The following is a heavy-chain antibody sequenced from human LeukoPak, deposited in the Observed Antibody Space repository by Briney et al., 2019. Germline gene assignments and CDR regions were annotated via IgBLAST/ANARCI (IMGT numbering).Heavy chain of an antibody. CDR2: ISSSSSTI. CDR1: GFTFSSYS. CDR3: ARVLHKRNYDSSVYYGY. D-gene: IGHD3-22*01. V-gene: IGHV3-48*01. Sequence: TGGSLRLSCAASGFTFSSYSMNWVRQAPGKGLEWVSYISSSSSTIYYADSVTGRFTISRDNAKNSLYLQMNSLRAEDTAVYYCARVLHKRNYDSSVYYGYWGQGTLVTVSS. J-gene: IGHJ4*02.